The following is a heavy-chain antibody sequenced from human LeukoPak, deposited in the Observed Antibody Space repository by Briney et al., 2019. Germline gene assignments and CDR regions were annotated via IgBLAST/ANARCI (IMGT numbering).Heavy chain of an antibody. D-gene: IGHD3-10*02. CDR3: ARKSTVRRTSEFDY. V-gene: IGHV1-2*02. Sequence: GASVKVSCKAFGYTFTSYYMNWVRQAPGQGLEWLGWINPNSGDTKYAQKFLGRVTMTSDTSINTGYMALSSLTSDDTAVYYCARKSTVRRTSEFDYWGQGSLVTVSS. CDR2: INPNSGDT. CDR1: GYTFTSYY. J-gene: IGHJ4*02.